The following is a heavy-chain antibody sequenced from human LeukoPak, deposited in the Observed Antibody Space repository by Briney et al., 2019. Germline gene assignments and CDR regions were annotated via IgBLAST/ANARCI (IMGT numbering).Heavy chain of an antibody. D-gene: IGHD3-16*02. CDR3: ARYDVWGTYRAFGY. V-gene: IGHV4-38-2*02. CDR2: IYYSGST. Sequence: ETLSLTCSVSGYSISSDYYWGCIRQPPGKGLEWIGFIYYSGSTYYNPSLKSRVTISVDTSKNQFSLKLSSVTAADTAMYYCARYDVWGTYRAFGYWGQGTLVTVSS. CDR1: GYSISSDYY. J-gene: IGHJ4*02.